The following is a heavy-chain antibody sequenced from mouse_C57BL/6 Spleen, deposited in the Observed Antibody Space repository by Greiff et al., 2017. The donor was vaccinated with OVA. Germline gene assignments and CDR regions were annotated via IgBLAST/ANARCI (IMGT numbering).Heavy chain of an antibody. V-gene: IGHV10-1*01. D-gene: IGHD2-3*01. Sequence: EVKLVESGGGLVQPKGSLKLSCAASGFSFNTYAMNWVRQAPGKGLEWVARIRSKSNNYATYYADSVKDRFTISRDDSESMLYLQMNNLKTEDTAMYYCVRGGYYHFDYWGQGTTLTVSS. J-gene: IGHJ2*01. CDR3: VRGGYYHFDY. CDR1: GFSFNTYA. CDR2: IRSKSNNYAT.